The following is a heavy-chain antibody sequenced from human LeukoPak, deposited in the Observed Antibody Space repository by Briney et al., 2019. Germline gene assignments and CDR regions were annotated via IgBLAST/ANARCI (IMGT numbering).Heavy chain of an antibody. CDR3: ARDLDYGDYRSYYFDY. V-gene: IGHV1-18*01. Sequence: GASVKVSCKASGYTFTSYGISWVRQAPGQGLEWMGLISAYNGNTNYAQKLQGRVTMTTDTSTSTAYMELRSLRSDDPAVYYCARDLDYGDYRSYYFDYWGQGTLVTVSS. CDR1: GYTFTSYG. CDR2: ISAYNGNT. D-gene: IGHD4-17*01. J-gene: IGHJ4*02.